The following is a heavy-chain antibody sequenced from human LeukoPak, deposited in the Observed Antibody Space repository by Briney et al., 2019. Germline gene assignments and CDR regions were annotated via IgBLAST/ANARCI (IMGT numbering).Heavy chain of an antibody. CDR1: GYTLTELS. V-gene: IGHV1-24*01. CDR2: FDPEDGET. D-gene: IGHD3-10*01. CDR3: ATGPRFGELSHWFDP. J-gene: IGHJ5*02. Sequence: ASVKVSCKVSGYTLTELSMHWVRQAPGKGLEWMGGFDPEDGETIYAQEFQGRVTMTEDTSTDTAYMELSSLRSEDTAVYYCATGPRFGELSHWFDPWGQGTLVTVSS.